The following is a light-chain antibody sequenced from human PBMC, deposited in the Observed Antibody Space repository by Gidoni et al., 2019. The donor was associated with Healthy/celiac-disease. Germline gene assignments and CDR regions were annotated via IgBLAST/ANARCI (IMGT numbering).Light chain of an antibody. J-gene: IGKJ2*01. CDR3: QQYGSSPRT. CDR1: QSVSSSY. V-gene: IGKV3-20*01. Sequence: EIVLTQSPGTLSLSPGERATLSCRASQSVSSSYLAWYQPKPGQAPRLLIDGASSRATGIPDRFSGSGSGTDFTLTISRLEPEDFAVYYCQQYGSSPRTFGQGTKLAIK. CDR2: GAS.